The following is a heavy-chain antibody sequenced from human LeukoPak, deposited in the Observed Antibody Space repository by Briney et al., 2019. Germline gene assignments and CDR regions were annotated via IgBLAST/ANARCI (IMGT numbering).Heavy chain of an antibody. CDR2: ISYDGSNE. CDR3: ARAGWFGEFNWFDP. D-gene: IGHD3-10*01. Sequence: GGSLRLSCAASGFTFSSYVMHWVRQAPGKGLEWVAIISYDGSNEYYADSVKGRFTISRDNSKNTLYLQMNSLRAADTAVYYCARAGWFGEFNWFDPWGQGTLVTVSS. CDR1: GFTFSSYV. V-gene: IGHV3-30*04. J-gene: IGHJ5*02.